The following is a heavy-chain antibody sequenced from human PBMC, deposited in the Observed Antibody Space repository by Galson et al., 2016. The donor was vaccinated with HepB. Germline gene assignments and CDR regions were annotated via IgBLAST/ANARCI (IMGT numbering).Heavy chain of an antibody. CDR1: GFPFSSYT. CDR3: AKLEGQLTDDDY. D-gene: IGHD1-1*01. Sequence: SLRLSCAASGFPFSSYTMTWVRQSPGKGLEWVSAISGSGGSTYYADSVKGRFTISRDNSKNTLYLQMNSLRAEDTAVYYCAKLEGQLTDDDYWGQGTLVTVSS. J-gene: IGHJ4*02. V-gene: IGHV3-23*01. CDR2: ISGSGGST.